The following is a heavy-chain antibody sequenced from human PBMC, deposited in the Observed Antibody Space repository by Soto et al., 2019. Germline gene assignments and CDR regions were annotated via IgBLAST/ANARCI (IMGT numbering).Heavy chain of an antibody. CDR3: ARSPPGGYHYYYGMDV. CDR1: GFTFSSYD. J-gene: IGHJ6*02. D-gene: IGHD3-22*01. Sequence: EVQLVESGGGLVQPGGSLRLSCAASGFTFSSYDMQWVRQATGKGLEWVSAIGTAGDTYCPGSVKGRFTISRESAKNSLYLKMNSLRAGDTAVYYCARSPPGGYHYYYGMDVWGQGTTVTVSS. CDR2: IGTAGDT. V-gene: IGHV3-13*04.